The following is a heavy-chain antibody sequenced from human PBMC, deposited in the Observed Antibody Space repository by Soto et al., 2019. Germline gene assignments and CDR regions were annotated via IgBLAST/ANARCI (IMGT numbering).Heavy chain of an antibody. CDR2: ISSSSSYI. D-gene: IGHD1-26*01. CDR1: GFTFSSYS. V-gene: IGHV3-21*01. J-gene: IGHJ6*02. Sequence: GSLRLSCAASGFTFSSYSMNWVRQAPGKGLEWVSSISSSSSYIYYADSVKGRFTISRDNAKNSLYLQMNSLRAEDTAVYYCARGLVGATTLWSYYYYYGMDVWGQGTTVTVSS. CDR3: ARGLVGATTLWSYYYYYGMDV.